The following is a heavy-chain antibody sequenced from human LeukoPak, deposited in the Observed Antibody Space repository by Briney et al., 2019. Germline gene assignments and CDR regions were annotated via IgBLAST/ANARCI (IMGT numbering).Heavy chain of an antibody. CDR3: AKSSYYDASGYYREYYFDS. Sequence: GGSLRLSCVPSGFSFSNYAMSWVRQAPGKGLEWVSSIRGSGGSTHYVDSVKGRFTISRDKTKNTLYLQMNSLRAEDTAVYYCAKSSYYDASGYYREYYFDSWGQGTLVTVSS. CDR2: IRGSGGST. V-gene: IGHV3-23*01. J-gene: IGHJ4*02. D-gene: IGHD3-22*01. CDR1: GFSFSNYA.